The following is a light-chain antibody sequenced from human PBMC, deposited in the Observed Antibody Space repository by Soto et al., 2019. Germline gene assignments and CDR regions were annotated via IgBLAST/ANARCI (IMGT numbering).Light chain of an antibody. J-gene: IGKJ2*01. CDR1: QRIHSW. CDR3: QQYHTYSYS. V-gene: IGKV1-5*01. Sequence: DILMTQSPSALSASVGDSVTITCRASQRIHSWVAWYQQKPGKAPKLLIYDASTLEGGVSSRFGGSGAGTEFTLTISSLQPDDFATYYCQQYHTYSYSFGQGTKLEIK. CDR2: DAS.